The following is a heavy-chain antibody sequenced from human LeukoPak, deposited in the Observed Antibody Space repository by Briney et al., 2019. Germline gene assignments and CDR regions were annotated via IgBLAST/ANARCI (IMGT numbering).Heavy chain of an antibody. V-gene: IGHV1-24*01. J-gene: IGHJ4*02. Sequence: ASVKVSCKASGYTFTGYYVHWVRQAPGKGLEWMGGFDPEDGETIYAQKFQGRVTMTEDTSTDTAYMELSSLRSEDTAVYYCATGYSSGWYLSYFDYWGQGTLVTVSS. CDR3: ATGYSSGWYLSYFDY. D-gene: IGHD6-19*01. CDR1: GYTFTGYY. CDR2: FDPEDGET.